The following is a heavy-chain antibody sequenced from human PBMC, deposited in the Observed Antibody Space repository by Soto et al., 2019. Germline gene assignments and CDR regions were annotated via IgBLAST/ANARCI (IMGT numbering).Heavy chain of an antibody. V-gene: IGHV3-30*03. CDR2: ISYDGSNK. Sequence: QVQLVESGGGVVQPGRSLRLSCAASGFTFSSYGMHWVRQAPGKGLEWMAVISYDGSNKYYADSVKGRFTISRDNSKNTLYRQMNSLRAEDTAVYYCAAGDYGDRGDYWGQGTLVTVSS. CDR1: GFTFSSYG. J-gene: IGHJ4*02. D-gene: IGHD4-17*01. CDR3: AAGDYGDRGDY.